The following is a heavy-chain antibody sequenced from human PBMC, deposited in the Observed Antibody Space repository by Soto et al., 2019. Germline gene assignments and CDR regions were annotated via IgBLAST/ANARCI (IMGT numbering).Heavy chain of an antibody. CDR2: IITFFGAA. D-gene: IGHD1-1*01. J-gene: IGHJ6*02. CDR3: ARGGKERFRGSGMDV. V-gene: IGHV1-69*01. CDR1: GDKFSTYA. Sequence: QVQLVQSGAEVRKPGSSVRVACKASGDKFSTYAINWARQVPGQGLEWLGGIITFFGAAMYAQKFQGRVTITADESATTAYMELSSLRSEDTAVYYCARGGKERFRGSGMDVWGQGTTVTVSS.